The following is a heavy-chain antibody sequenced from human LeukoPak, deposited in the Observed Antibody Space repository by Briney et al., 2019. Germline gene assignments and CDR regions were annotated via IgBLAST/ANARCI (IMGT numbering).Heavy chain of an antibody. D-gene: IGHD6-19*01. CDR3: ARETSGWNTGVDYFDY. V-gene: IGHV3-74*03. J-gene: IGHJ4*02. CDR1: GFTFSSYW. Sequence: GGALRLSCAASGFTFSSYWMHWVRQVPGKRLVWVSHIYSDGSVKTYADTVKGRFTISRDKAKNILYLKMSSLRVEDTAVYYCARETSGWNTGVDYFDYWGQGALVTVSA. CDR2: IYSDGSVK.